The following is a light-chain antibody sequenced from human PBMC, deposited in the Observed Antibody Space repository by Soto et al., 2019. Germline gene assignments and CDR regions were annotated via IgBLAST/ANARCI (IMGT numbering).Light chain of an antibody. CDR1: QSVAGSY. Sequence: ILLTQSPGTPSFSPGEKAPLFFRARQSVAGSYLAWYQQKPGQAPRLLIYGASGRATGIPDRFGGGGSGTDFTLTISSLEPEDFAVYFCQQRSSWPLTFGGGTKVDIK. CDR3: QQRSSWPLT. J-gene: IGKJ4*01. V-gene: IGKV3D-20*02. CDR2: GAS.